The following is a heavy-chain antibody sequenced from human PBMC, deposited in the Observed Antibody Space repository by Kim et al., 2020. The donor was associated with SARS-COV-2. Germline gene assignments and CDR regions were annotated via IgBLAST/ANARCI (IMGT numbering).Heavy chain of an antibody. V-gene: IGHV7-4-1*02. J-gene: IGHJ5*02. D-gene: IGHD3-22*01. CDR2: INTNTGNP. Sequence: ASVKVSCKASGYTFTSYTIHWVRQAPGQGLQWMGWINTNTGNPGYAQGFTGRFVFSLDTSVSTAFLQISSLKAEDTAVYYCARDLRLNYHDNSGYHSWWFDTWGQGAEDSVSS. CDR3: ARDLRLNYHDNSGYHSWWFDT. CDR1: GYTFTSYT.